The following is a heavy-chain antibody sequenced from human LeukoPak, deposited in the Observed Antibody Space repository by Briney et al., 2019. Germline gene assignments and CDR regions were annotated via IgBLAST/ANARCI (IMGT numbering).Heavy chain of an antibody. V-gene: IGHV4-39*02. CDR3: VRGVRI. CDR1: GGSISSSSYY. CDR2: IYCSGST. J-gene: IGHJ3*02. Sequence: PSETLSLTCTVSGGSISSSSYYWGWIRQPPGKGLEWIGSIYCSGSTYYNPSLKSRVTISVDTSKNHFSLKLTSVTAADTAVYYCVRGVRIWGQGTMVTVSS. D-gene: IGHD3-10*01.